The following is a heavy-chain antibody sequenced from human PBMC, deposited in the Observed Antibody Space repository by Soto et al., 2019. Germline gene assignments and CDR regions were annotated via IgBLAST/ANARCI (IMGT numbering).Heavy chain of an antibody. V-gene: IGHV3-23*01. Sequence: EVQLLESGGDVVRPGGSLRLSCAASGFTFSSDDMGWVRQAPGKGLEWVAGVSRAGTYTFYADSVRGRFSISRDNSRDTVDLYMNALRGDDTAVYFCVKYTVTEDLGESWGQGTLVSVSS. CDR3: VKYTVTEDLGES. CDR2: VSRAGTYT. D-gene: IGHD3-16*01. J-gene: IGHJ5*02. CDR1: GFTFSSDD.